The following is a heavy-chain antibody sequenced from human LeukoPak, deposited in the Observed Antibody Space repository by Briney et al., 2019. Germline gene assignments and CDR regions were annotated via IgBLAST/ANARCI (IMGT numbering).Heavy chain of an antibody. CDR2: INPNSGGT. CDR3: ARARKSGYSSSWYPAGWFDP. Sequence: ASVKVSCKASGYTFTGYYMHWVRQAPGQGLEWMGRINPNSGGTNYAQKFQGRVTMTRDTSISTAYMELSRLRSDDTAVYYCARARKSGYSSSWYPAGWFDPWGQGTLVTVSS. V-gene: IGHV1-2*06. J-gene: IGHJ5*02. CDR1: GYTFTGYY. D-gene: IGHD6-13*01.